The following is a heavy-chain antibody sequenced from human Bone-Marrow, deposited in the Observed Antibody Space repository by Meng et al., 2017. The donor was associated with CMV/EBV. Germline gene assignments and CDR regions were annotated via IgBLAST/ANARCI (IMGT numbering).Heavy chain of an antibody. J-gene: IGHJ4*02. CDR2: IIPILGIA. CDR3: ARDSPHGSGSYYNDPVILDY. CDR1: GGTFSSYA. D-gene: IGHD3-10*01. Sequence: SVKVSCKASGGTFSSYAISWVRQAPGQGLEWMGGIIPILGIANYAQKFQGRVTITADKSTSTAYMELSSLRSEDTAVYYCARDSPHGSGSYYNDPVILDYWGQGTLVTVSS. V-gene: IGHV1-69*10.